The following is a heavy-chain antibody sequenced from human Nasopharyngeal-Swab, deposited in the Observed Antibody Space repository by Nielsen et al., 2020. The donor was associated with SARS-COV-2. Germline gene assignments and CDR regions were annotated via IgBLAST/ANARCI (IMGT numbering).Heavy chain of an antibody. Sequence: SLKISCAASGFTFDDYAMHWVRQATGKGLEWVSGISWNSGSIGYADSVKGRFTISRDNAKNSLYLQMNSLRAEDTALYYCAKELDIVVVPAAYGFGYYGMDVWGQGTTVTVSS. CDR3: AKELDIVVVPAAYGFGYYGMDV. CDR1: GFTFDDYA. V-gene: IGHV3-9*01. CDR2: ISWNSGSI. D-gene: IGHD2-2*03. J-gene: IGHJ6*02.